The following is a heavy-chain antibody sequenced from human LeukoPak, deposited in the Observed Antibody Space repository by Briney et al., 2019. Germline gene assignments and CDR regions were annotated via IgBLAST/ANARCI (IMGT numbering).Heavy chain of an antibody. J-gene: IGHJ3*02. CDR3: ARGITIFGVNDAFDI. V-gene: IGHV3-9*01. D-gene: IGHD3-3*01. Sequence: GRSLRLSCAASGFTFDDYAMHWVRQAPGKGLEWVSGISRNSGSIGYADSVKGRFTISRDNAKNSLYLQMNSLRAEDTALYHCARGITIFGVNDAFDIWGQGTMVTVSS. CDR1: GFTFDDYA. CDR2: ISRNSGSI.